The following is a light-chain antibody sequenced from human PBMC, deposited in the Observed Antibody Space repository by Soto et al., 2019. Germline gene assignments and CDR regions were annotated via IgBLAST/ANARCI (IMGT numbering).Light chain of an antibody. CDR1: SSNIGAGYD. Sequence: QSVLTQPPSVSGAPGQRGTISCTGSSSNIGAGYDVHWYQQLPGTAPKLLIYGNSNRPSGVPDRFSGSKSVTSASLAITGLQAEDEADYYCQSYDSSLSGAVFGGGTKLTVL. J-gene: IGLJ2*01. CDR2: GNS. CDR3: QSYDSSLSGAV. V-gene: IGLV1-40*01.